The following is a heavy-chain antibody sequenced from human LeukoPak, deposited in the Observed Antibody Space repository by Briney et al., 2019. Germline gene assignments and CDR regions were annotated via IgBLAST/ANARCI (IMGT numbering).Heavy chain of an antibody. CDR2: VHLSGAT. CDR3: TRESGAFSPFGF. D-gene: IGHD1-26*01. V-gene: IGHV4-4*02. J-gene: IGHJ4*02. CDR1: GGSITTTNW. Sequence: PSETLSLTCAVSGGSITTTNWWSWVRQPPGKGLEWIGEVHLSGATNYNPSLESRVSMSMDKSKNHLSLEVTSVTAADTAIYYCTRESGAFSPFGFWGQGTLLTVSS.